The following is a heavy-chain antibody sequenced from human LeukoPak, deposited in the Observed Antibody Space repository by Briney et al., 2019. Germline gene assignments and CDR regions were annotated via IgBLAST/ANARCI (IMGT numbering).Heavy chain of an antibody. D-gene: IGHD3-10*01. CDR2: IYYSGST. Sequence: PSETLSLTCTVSGGSISSGGYYWSWIRQHPGKGLEWIGYIYYSGSTYYNPSLKSRVTISVDTSKNQFSLKLSSVTAADTAVYYCARGEWGHYGSGSYGDYWGQGTLVTVSS. J-gene: IGHJ4*02. CDR3: ARGEWGHYGSGSYGDY. CDR1: GGSISSGGYY. V-gene: IGHV4-31*03.